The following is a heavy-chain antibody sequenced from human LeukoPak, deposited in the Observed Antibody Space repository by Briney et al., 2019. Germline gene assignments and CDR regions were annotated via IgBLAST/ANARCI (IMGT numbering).Heavy chain of an antibody. CDR1: GFTFSSYG. D-gene: IGHD1-26*01. Sequence: GGSLRLSCAASGFTFSSYGMHWVRQAPGKGLEWVAVIWYDGSNKFYADSVKGRFTISRDNSKNTLYLQMNSLRAEDTAVYYCTSETTTLYFWGQGTLVTVSS. J-gene: IGHJ4*02. CDR3: TSETTTLYF. V-gene: IGHV3-33*01. CDR2: IWYDGSNK.